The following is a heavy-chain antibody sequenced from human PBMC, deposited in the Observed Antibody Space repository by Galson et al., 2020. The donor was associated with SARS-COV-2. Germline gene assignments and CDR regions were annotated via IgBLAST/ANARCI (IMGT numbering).Heavy chain of an antibody. CDR2: IRYDGSNK. CDR1: GFTFSSYG. Sequence: GGSLRLSCAASGFTFSSYGMHWVRQAPGKGLEWVAFIRYDGSNKYYADSVKGRFTISRDNSKNTLYLQMNSLRAEDTAVYYCANELLSYYGMDVWGHGTTVTVSS. CDR3: ANELLSYYGMDV. J-gene: IGHJ6*02. V-gene: IGHV3-30*02. D-gene: IGHD3-10*01.